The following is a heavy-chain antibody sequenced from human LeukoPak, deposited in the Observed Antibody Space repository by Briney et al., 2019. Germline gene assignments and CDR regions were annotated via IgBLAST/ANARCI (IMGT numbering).Heavy chain of an antibody. D-gene: IGHD2-21*01. V-gene: IGHV3-21*01. CDR1: GFTFSSYS. CDR3: ASLPTYCGGDCTDY. J-gene: IGHJ4*02. CDR2: ISSSSGYI. Sequence: PGGSLRLSCAASGFTFSSYSMNWVRQAPGKGLEWVSSISSSSGYIYYADSVKGRFTISRDNAKNSLYLQMNSLRAEDTAVYYCASLPTYCGGDCTDYWGQGTLVTVSS.